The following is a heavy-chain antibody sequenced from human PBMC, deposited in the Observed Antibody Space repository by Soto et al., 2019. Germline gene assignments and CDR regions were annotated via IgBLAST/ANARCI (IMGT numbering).Heavy chain of an antibody. CDR1: GFTFSSYA. Sequence: QVQLVESGGGVVQPGRSLRLSCEASGFTFSSYAMHWVRQAPGKGLEWVAVISHDGNVNYYSESVKGRFTMSRDNSKDTLYLQMDIMRTEYTAVYFCAKDEYWESHFYYFRDLWCKGTLVTVSS. D-gene: IGHD2-8*02. V-gene: IGHV3-30*18. J-gene: IGHJ6*03. CDR2: ISHDGNVN. CDR3: AKDEYWESHFYYFRDL.